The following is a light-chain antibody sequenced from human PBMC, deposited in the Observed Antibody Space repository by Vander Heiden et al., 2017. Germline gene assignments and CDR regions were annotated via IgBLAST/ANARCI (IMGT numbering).Light chain of an antibody. J-gene: IGLJ2*01. CDR3: CLYAGSSTLV. V-gene: IGLV2-23*02. Sequence: QSALTQPASVSGSPGQSITISCTGTSSDVGSYNLVSWYQQHPGKAPKLMIYEVSKRPSGVSNRFSGSKSGNTASLTISGLQAEDEADYYCCLYAGSSTLVFGGGTKLTVL. CDR1: SSDVGSYNL. CDR2: EVS.